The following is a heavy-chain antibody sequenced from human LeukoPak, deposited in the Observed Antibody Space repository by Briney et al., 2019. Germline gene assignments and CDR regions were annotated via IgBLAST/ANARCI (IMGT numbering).Heavy chain of an antibody. CDR1: GFTSSSYS. CDR2: ISSSSSYI. CDR3: ARVLVAGTNY. J-gene: IGHJ4*02. V-gene: IGHV3-21*01. D-gene: IGHD6-19*01. Sequence: GGSLRLSCAASGFTSSSYSMNWVRQAPGKGLGWGSSISSSSSYIYYADSVKGRFTISRDNAKNSLYLQMNSLRAEDTAVYYCARVLVAGTNYWGQGTLVTVSS.